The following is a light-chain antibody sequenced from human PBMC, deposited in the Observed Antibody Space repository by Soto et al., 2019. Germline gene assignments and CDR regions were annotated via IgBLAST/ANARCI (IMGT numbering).Light chain of an antibody. CDR2: SDS. J-gene: IGLJ2*01. Sequence: SYELTLPPSLSVPPGKTATITCGGDNIGDKIVHWYQQKPGQAPVLVIHSDSDRPSGIPERFSGSNFGNTATLTISRVEAGDEADYFCQVWDSLSDHPVFGAGTKLT. CDR1: NIGDKI. CDR3: QVWDSLSDHPV. V-gene: IGLV3-21*04.